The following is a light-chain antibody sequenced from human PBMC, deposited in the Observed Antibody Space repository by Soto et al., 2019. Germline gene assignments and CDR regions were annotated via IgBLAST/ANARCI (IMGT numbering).Light chain of an antibody. J-gene: IGKJ4*01. CDR2: GAS. V-gene: IGKV1-9*01. CDR1: QDIKNY. Sequence: DIQLTQSPTFLSASVGDTVTITCRASQDIKNYLGWYQQKPGKAPKFLIFGASSLQSGVPSRFSGRGSGTEFTLTIGSLQPEDFATYYCQQFYSDPLTFGGGTKVEIK. CDR3: QQFYSDPLT.